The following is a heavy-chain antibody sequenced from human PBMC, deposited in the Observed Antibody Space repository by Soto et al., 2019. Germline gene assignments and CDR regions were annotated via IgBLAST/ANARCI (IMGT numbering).Heavy chain of an antibody. Sequence: TLSLTCAVSGGSISSGGYSWSWIRQPPGKGLEWIGYIYHSGSTYYNPSLKSRVTISVDRSKNQFSLKLSSVTAADAAVYYCARTLNYYYGMDVWGQGTTVTVSS. V-gene: IGHV4-30-2*01. J-gene: IGHJ6*02. CDR2: IYHSGST. CDR1: GGSISSGGYS. CDR3: ARTLNYYYGMDV.